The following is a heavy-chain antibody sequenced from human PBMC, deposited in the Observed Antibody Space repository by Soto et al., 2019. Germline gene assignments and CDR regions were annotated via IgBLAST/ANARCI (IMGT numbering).Heavy chain of an antibody. J-gene: IGHJ4*02. V-gene: IGHV1-46*01. CDR3: ARVRGGGSECFFDY. D-gene: IGHD2-15*01. Sequence: ASVKVSCKASGYTFTRYNVHWVRQAPGQGLEWMAIINPSGGTTYYVQKFEGRVTLTTDTSTSTVYMELSSLRSDDTAVYYCARVRGGGSECFFDYWSQGTLVTVSS. CDR1: GYTFTRYN. CDR2: INPSGGTT.